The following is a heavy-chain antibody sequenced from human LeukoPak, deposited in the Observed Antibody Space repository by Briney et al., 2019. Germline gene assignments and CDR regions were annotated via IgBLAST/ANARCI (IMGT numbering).Heavy chain of an antibody. Sequence: ASVKVSCKVSGYTLTELSMHWVRQAPGKGLEWMGGFDPEDGETIYAQKFQGRVTMTEDTSTDTAYMELRSLRSDDTAVYYCARSPSQSSVRGVNSDYWGQGTPVTVSS. CDR1: GYTLTELS. CDR2: FDPEDGET. V-gene: IGHV1-24*01. D-gene: IGHD3-10*01. CDR3: ARSPSQSSVRGVNSDY. J-gene: IGHJ4*02.